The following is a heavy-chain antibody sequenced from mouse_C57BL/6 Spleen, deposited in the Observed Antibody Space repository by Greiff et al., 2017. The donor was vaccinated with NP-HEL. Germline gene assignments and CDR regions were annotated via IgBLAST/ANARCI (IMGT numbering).Heavy chain of an antibody. CDR1: GYTFTDYN. V-gene: IGHV1-18*01. CDR2: INPNNGGT. D-gene: IGHD2-3*01. Sequence: VQLQQSGPELVKPGASVKIPCKASGYTFTDYNMDWVKQSHGKSLEWIGDINPNNGGTIYNQKFKGKATLTVDKSSSTAYMELRSLTSEDTAVYYCARRENGYSWFAYWGQGTLVTVSA. CDR3: ARRENGYSWFAY. J-gene: IGHJ3*01.